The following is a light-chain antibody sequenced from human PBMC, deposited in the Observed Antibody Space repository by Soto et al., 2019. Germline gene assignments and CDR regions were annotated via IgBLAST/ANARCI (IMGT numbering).Light chain of an antibody. CDR3: QQYNNWPKT. Sequence: IVLTHAPCTLSLSPLEGATLSFMSSQIVSSSYLAWYQQKPGQAPRLLIYGASSRATGIPDRFSGSGSGTDFTLTISRLEPEDFAVYYCQQYNNWPKTFGQGTKVDI. CDR2: GAS. CDR1: QIVSSSY. J-gene: IGKJ1*01. V-gene: IGKV3-20*01.